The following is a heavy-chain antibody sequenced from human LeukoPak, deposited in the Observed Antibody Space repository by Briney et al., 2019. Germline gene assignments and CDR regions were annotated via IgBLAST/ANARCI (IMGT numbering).Heavy chain of an antibody. CDR3: ARGPEYYYDSSGYWNY. J-gene: IGHJ4*02. D-gene: IGHD3-22*01. CDR1: GYTFTGYY. CDR2: INPNSGGT. V-gene: IGHV1-2*02. Sequence: GASVKVSCKASGYTFTGYYMHWVRQAPGQGLEWMGWINPNSGGTNYAQKFQGRVTMTRDTSISTAYMELSRLRSDDTAVYYCARGPEYYYDSSGYWNYWGQGTLVTDSS.